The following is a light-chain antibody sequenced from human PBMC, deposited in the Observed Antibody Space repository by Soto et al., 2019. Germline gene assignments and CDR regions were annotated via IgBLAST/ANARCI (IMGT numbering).Light chain of an antibody. CDR2: GAS. Sequence: VVTQSPAAVSVSPGERATLSCRASQSIRNYLAWYQQKPGKAPRLLIYGASTRASGIPGRFSGSGSGTEFTLTISSLQSEDFAVYYCQHFGSSPVTFGQGTKVDIK. V-gene: IGKV3-15*01. CDR1: QSIRNY. J-gene: IGKJ1*01. CDR3: QHFGSSPVT.